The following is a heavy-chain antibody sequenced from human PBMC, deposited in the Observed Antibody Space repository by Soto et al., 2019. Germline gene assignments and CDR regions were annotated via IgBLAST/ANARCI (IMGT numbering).Heavy chain of an antibody. CDR1: GDFLSSYY. J-gene: IGHJ4*02. CDR2: MYHSGST. Sequence: SETLSLTCTVSGDFLSSYYWSWIRQPPGKGLEWIGYMYHSGSTNYNPSLKSRVTISVDRSKNQFSLKLSSVTAADTAVYYCARRYGSAIDYWGQGTLVTVSS. CDR3: ARRYGSAIDY. V-gene: IGHV4-59*08. D-gene: IGHD1-26*01.